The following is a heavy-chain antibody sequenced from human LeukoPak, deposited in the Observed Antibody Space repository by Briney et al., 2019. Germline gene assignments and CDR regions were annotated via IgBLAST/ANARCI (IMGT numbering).Heavy chain of an antibody. CDR3: ARDPFPYDYVWGSYRDAEYYFDY. D-gene: IGHD3-16*02. V-gene: IGHV6-1*01. J-gene: IGHJ4*02. Sequence: SQTLSLTCAISGDSVSSNSAAWNWIRQSPSRGLEWLGRTYYRSKWYNDCAVSVKSRITINPDTSKNQFSLQLNSVTPEDTAVYYCARDPFPYDYVWGSYRDAEYYFDYWGQGTLVTVSS. CDR2: TYYRSKWYN. CDR1: GDSVSSNSAA.